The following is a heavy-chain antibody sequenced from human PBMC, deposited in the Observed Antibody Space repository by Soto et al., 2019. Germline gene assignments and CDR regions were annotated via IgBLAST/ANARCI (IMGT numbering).Heavy chain of an antibody. CDR1: GYTFTTYG. CDR3: AKVYNYGYGDY. D-gene: IGHD5-18*01. V-gene: IGHV1-18*01. Sequence: QVQLVQSGAEVKKPGASVKVSCKASGYTFTTYGISWVRQAPGQGLGWMGWISGYNGNTNYAQKFQGRVTMTTDTSTSTAYMELRGLRSADSAVYYCAKVYNYGYGDYWGLGTLVTVSS. CDR2: ISGYNGNT. J-gene: IGHJ4*02.